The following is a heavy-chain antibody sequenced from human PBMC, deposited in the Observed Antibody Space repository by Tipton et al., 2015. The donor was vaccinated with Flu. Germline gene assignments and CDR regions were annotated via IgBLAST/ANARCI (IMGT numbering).Heavy chain of an antibody. CDR2: IKQGGSEK. J-gene: IGHJ6*02. D-gene: IGHD6-13*01. CDR1: GFTFSTYW. V-gene: IGHV3-7*01. Sequence: GSLRLSCAASGFTFSTYWMSWVRQAPGKGLEWVANIKQGGSEKYYVDSVKGRFTISRDNAKNSLHLQMNSLRAEDTAVYYCARGPLPDSNWYNGMDVWGQGTTVTVSS. CDR3: ARGPLPDSNWYNGMDV.